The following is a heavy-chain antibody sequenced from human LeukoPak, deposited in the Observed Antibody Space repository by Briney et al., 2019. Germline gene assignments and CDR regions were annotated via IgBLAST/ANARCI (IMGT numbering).Heavy chain of an antibody. V-gene: IGHV5-51*01. D-gene: IGHD6-13*01. J-gene: IGHJ6*02. Sequence: GESLKISCKGSGYTFTSYWIGWVRQMPRKGLEGMGIIYPGDSATRYNPSFQGQVTISADKSISTAYQQWSSLKASDTAMYYCARHVAERGYSSSWYGMDVWGQGTTVTVSS. CDR2: IYPGDSAT. CDR3: ARHVAERGYSSSWYGMDV. CDR1: GYTFTSYW.